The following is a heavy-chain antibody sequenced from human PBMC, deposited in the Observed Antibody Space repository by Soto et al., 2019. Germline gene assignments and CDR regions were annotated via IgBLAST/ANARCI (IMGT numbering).Heavy chain of an antibody. J-gene: IGHJ4*02. CDR3: ARSGGLDRDFNY. CDR2: IIPMFDTP. CDR1: GGTFSSDS. D-gene: IGHD2-15*01. Sequence: SVKVSYKASGGTFSSDSFSWVRQAPGQGLEWMGGIIPMFDTPIYAQKFQDRVTITADESTSTAYMQLSSLRSGDTAVYYCARSGGLDRDFNYWGQGSLVTVSS. V-gene: IGHV1-69*13.